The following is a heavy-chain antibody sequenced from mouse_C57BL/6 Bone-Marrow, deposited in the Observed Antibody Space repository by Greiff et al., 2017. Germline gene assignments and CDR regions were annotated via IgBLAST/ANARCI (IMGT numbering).Heavy chain of an antibody. CDR3: ARHEGEPYWFAY. CDR1: GFTFSSYG. CDR2: ISSGGSYT. V-gene: IGHV5-6*01. J-gene: IGHJ3*01. Sequence: EVHLVESGGDLVKPGGSLKLSCAASGFTFSSYGMSWVRQTPDKRLEWVATISSGGSYTYYPDRVKGRFTISRDNAKNTLYLRMSSLKSEDTTMNYCARHEGEPYWFAYWGQGTLVTVSA.